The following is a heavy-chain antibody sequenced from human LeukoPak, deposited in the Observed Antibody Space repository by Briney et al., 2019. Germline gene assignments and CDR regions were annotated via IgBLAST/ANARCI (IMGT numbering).Heavy chain of an antibody. D-gene: IGHD6-19*01. CDR2: INPNSGGT. CDR1: GYTFTGYY. Sequence: GASVKVSCKASGYTFTGYYMHWVRQAPGQGLEWMGWINPNSGGTNYAQKFQGRVTMTRDTSISTAYMELSRLRSDDTAVYYCATFIAVAELQVNDYRGQGTLVTVSS. V-gene: IGHV1-2*02. J-gene: IGHJ4*02. CDR3: ATFIAVAELQVNDY.